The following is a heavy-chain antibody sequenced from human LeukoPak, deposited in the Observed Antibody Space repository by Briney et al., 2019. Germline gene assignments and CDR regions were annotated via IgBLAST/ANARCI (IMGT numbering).Heavy chain of an antibody. Sequence: ASVKVSCKASGYTFTGYYLYWVRQAPGQGLEWMGRINPDTGGTNYAHKFQDRVTMTRDKSISTAYMELSTLRSDDTAVFYCARVASYDWNDPFDCWGQGTLVTVSS. D-gene: IGHD1-20*01. V-gene: IGHV1-2*02. CDR2: INPDTGGT. CDR1: GYTFTGYY. J-gene: IGHJ4*02. CDR3: ARVASYDWNDPFDC.